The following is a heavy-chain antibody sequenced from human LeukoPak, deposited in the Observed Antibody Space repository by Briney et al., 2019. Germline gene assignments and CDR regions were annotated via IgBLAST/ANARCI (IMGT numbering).Heavy chain of an antibody. Sequence: PGGSLRLSCAVSGFTVSANFMTWVRQTQAKGLEWVSVLYSAGATYYAESVKGRFTISRDRSTNTLYLQMSSLRPEDTALYYCAKEHRTGWNFPSYWGQGTLVTVSS. CDR1: GFTVSANF. V-gene: IGHV3-66*01. CDR2: LYSAGAT. CDR3: AKEHRTGWNFPSY. D-gene: IGHD6-19*01. J-gene: IGHJ4*02.